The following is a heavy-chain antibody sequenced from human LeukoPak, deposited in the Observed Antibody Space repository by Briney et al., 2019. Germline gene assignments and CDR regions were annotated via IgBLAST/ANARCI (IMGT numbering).Heavy chain of an antibody. CDR3: ARAENIVVVPAVMPWFDP. V-gene: IGHV3-11*01. CDR1: GFTFSDYN. Sequence: KTGGSLRLSCAASGFTFSDYNMRWIRQAPGKGLEWVSSISRSGSTKYYADSVKGRFTISRDNAKNSLYLQMNSLRAEDTAVYYCARAENIVVVPAVMPWFDPWGQGTLVTVSS. J-gene: IGHJ5*02. D-gene: IGHD2-2*01. CDR2: ISRSGSTK.